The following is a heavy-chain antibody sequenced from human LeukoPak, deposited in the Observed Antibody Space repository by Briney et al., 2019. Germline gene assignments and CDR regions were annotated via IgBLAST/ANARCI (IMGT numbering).Heavy chain of an antibody. J-gene: IGHJ6*02. V-gene: IGHV1-2*04. CDR3: ARASITMIVGDYGMDV. CDR2: INPNSGGT. D-gene: IGHD3-22*01. Sequence: ASVNVSCKASGYTFTGYYMHWVRQAPGQGLEWMGWINPNSGGTNYAQKFQGWVTMTRDTSISTAYMELSRLRSDDTAVYYCARASITMIVGDYGMDVWGQGTTVTVSS. CDR1: GYTFTGYY.